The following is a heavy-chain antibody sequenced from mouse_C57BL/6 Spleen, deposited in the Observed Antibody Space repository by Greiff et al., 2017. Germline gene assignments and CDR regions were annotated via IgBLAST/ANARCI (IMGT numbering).Heavy chain of an antibody. V-gene: IGHV2-9-1*01. Sequence: VQLQQSGPGLVAPSQSLSITCTVSGFSLTSYAISWVRQPPGKGLEWLGVIWTGGGTNYNSALKSRLSISKDNSKSQVFLKMNSLQTDDTARYYCARKVYGNYVDAMDYWGQGTSVTVSS. CDR3: ARKVYGNYVDAMDY. D-gene: IGHD2-1*01. CDR1: GFSLTSYA. J-gene: IGHJ4*01. CDR2: IWTGGGT.